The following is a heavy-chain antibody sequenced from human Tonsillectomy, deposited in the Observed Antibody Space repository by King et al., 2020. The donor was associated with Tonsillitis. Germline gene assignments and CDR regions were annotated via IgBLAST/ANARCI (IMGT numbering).Heavy chain of an antibody. D-gene: IGHD3-10*01. CDR1: GYSFTNYG. CDR2: ISTYNGKT. J-gene: IGHJ6*03. CDR3: ARDLYYYYGSGSADYSYMDV. V-gene: IGHV1-18*01. Sequence: QLVQSGAEVKKPWASVKVSCKASGYSFTNYGISWVRQAPGQGLEWMGWISTYNGKTNYAQKLQGRVTMTTDTSTSTAYMELRSLRSDDTAVYYCARDLYYYYGSGSADYSYMDVWGKGTTVTVSS.